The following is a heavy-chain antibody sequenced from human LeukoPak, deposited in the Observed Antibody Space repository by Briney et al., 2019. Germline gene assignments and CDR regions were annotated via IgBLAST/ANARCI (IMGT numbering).Heavy chain of an antibody. CDR2: ISRDGGSS. CDR3: ARDKTRNDFDY. Sequence: GGSLRLSCAASGFTFSNYWMHWVRQAPAQGLVWVSRISRDGGSSTYADSVKGRFTVSRDNAKNTPYLQMNSLRAEDTAVYYCARDKTRNDFDYWGQGTLVTVSS. D-gene: IGHD1-14*01. V-gene: IGHV3-74*01. J-gene: IGHJ4*02. CDR1: GFTFSNYW.